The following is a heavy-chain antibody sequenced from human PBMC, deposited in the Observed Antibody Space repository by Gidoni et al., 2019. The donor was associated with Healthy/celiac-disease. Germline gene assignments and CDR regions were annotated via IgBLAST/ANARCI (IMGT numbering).Heavy chain of an antibody. V-gene: IGHV1-24*01. J-gene: IGHJ2*01. CDR3: ATYYLVISLANWYFEL. D-gene: IGHD2-21*01. Sequence: QDQMVLSGAEVTKPGASENVSCRVYGNTLPVLSMHWVRPALGTGLEWLGCFDPEDGETIYAQKFQVRVTITEDTSTDTAYMELSSLRSEDTAVYYCATYYLVISLANWYFELWGRGTLVTVSS. CDR1: GNTLPVLS. CDR2: FDPEDGET.